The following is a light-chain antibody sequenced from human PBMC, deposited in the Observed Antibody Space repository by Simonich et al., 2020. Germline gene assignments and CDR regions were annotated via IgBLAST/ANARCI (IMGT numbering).Light chain of an antibody. CDR2: WSS. Sequence: DIVMTQSPDSLAVSLGERATINCKYSQSVLYSSNNKTYLAWYQQKPVQPPQLLIYWSSTRESGVPDRFSGSGSGTDFTLTISGLQAEDVAVYYCQQYYSTPWTFGQGTKVEIK. CDR1: QSVLYSSNNKTY. V-gene: IGKV4-1*01. CDR3: QQYYSTPWT. J-gene: IGKJ1*01.